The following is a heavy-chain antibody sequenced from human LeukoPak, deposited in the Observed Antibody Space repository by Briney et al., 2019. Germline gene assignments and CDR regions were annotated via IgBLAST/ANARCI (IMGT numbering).Heavy chain of an antibody. CDR2: IYYSGST. D-gene: IGHD1-26*01. V-gene: IGHV4-59*01. CDR3: ASGSYSYYYMDV. J-gene: IGHJ6*03. CDR1: GGSLSIYY. Sequence: SETLSLTCIVSGGSLSIYYWSWIRPPPGEGLEWIGYIYYSGSTNYNPPLKSRVTISVDTSKNQFSLKLSSVTAADTAVYYCASGSYSYYYMDVWGKGTTVTVSS.